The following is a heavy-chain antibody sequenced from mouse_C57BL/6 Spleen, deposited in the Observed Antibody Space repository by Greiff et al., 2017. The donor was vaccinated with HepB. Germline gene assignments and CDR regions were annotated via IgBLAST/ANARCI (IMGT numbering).Heavy chain of an antibody. CDR3: ARYNDYGSLFDY. V-gene: IGHV1-26*01. J-gene: IGHJ2*01. CDR2: INPNNGGT. D-gene: IGHD1-1*01. Sequence: VQLQQSGPELVKPGASVKISCKASGYTFTDYYMNWVKQSHGKSLEWIGDINPNNGGTSYNQKFKGKATLTVDKSSSTAYMELSSLTSEDSAVYYCARYNDYGSLFDYWGQGTTLTVSS. CDR1: GYTFTDYY.